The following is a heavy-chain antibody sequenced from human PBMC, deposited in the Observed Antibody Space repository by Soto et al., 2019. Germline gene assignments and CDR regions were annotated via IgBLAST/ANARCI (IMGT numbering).Heavy chain of an antibody. D-gene: IGHD1-26*01. CDR1: GGSFSGYY. J-gene: IGHJ1*01. CDR2: INHSGST. V-gene: IGHV4-34*01. Sequence: SETLSLTCAVYGGSFSGYYWSWIRQPPGKGLEWIGEINHSGSTNYNPSLKSRVTISVDTSKNQFSLKLSSVTAADTAVYYCARGIVGATTQYFQHWGQGTLVTVS. CDR3: ARGIVGATTQYFQH.